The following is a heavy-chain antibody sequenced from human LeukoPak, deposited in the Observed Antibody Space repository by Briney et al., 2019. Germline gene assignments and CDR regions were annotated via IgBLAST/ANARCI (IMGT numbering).Heavy chain of an antibody. V-gene: IGHV3-23*01. J-gene: IGHJ4*02. Sequence: PGGSLTLSCAVSGITLSNYCMSWVRQAPGKGLEWVAGISGSGGSTNYADSVKCRFPNSRHNPKNTRLLKMNSVKAEDTAVDFCSNRGVVSCVILGGFHKEAYYFDSWGQGALDTVSS. D-gene: IGHD3-10*01. CDR3: SNRGVVSCVILGGFHKEAYYFDS. CDR1: GITLSNYC. CDR2: ISGSGGST.